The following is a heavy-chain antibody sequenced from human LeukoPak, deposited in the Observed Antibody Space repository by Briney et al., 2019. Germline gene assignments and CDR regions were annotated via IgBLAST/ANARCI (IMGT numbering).Heavy chain of an antibody. CDR2: INHSGNT. CDR3: ARARGAVAIDY. Sequence: SETLSLTCAVYGGSFSGHYWSWIRQPPGKGLEWIGEINHSGNTNYNPSLKSRVTLSVDTSKNQFSLKLSSVTAADTAVYYCARARGAVAIDYWGQGTLVTVSS. D-gene: IGHD6-19*01. V-gene: IGHV4-34*01. CDR1: GGSFSGHY. J-gene: IGHJ4*02.